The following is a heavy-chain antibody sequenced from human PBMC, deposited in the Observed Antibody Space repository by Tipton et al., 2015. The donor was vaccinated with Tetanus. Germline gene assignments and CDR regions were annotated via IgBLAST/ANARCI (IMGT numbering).Heavy chain of an antibody. J-gene: IGHJ4*02. CDR1: GGSFRGYY. CDR3: ARGYYGSGSLKEEGDY. Sequence: TLSLTCAVYGGSFRGYYWSWIRQPPGKGLEWIGEINHSGSTNYNPSLKSRVTISVDKSKNQIYLKLSSVTAADTAVYYCARGYYGSGSLKEEGDYWGQGTLVTVSS. V-gene: IGHV4-34*01. CDR2: INHSGST. D-gene: IGHD3-10*01.